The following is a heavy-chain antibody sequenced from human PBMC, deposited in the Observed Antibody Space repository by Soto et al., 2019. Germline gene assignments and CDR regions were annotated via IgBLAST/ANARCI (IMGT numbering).Heavy chain of an antibody. D-gene: IGHD2-15*01. Sequence: ASVKVSCKVSGYTLTELSMHWVRQAPGKGLEWMGGFDPEDGETIYAQKFQGRVTMTEDTSTDTAYMELSSLRSEDTAVYYCATGCSGGSCSKIYGMDVWGQGTTVTSP. CDR1: GYTLTELS. CDR2: FDPEDGET. CDR3: ATGCSGGSCSKIYGMDV. J-gene: IGHJ6*02. V-gene: IGHV1-24*01.